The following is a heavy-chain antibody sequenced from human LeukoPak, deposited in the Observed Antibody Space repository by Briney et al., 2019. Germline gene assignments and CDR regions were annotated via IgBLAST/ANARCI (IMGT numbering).Heavy chain of an antibody. J-gene: IGHJ4*02. D-gene: IGHD4-17*01. Sequence: GGSLRLSCVVSGFSFSNYALHWVRQAPGKGLEWVAIISYDGSNRYYPDSAKGRFTISRDNSKNTLYLQMNSLRAEDTAVYYCAKHKENYGDSCLDDYWGQGTLVTVSS. CDR2: ISYDGSNR. CDR3: AKHKENYGDSCLDDY. V-gene: IGHV3-30-3*02. CDR1: GFSFSNYA.